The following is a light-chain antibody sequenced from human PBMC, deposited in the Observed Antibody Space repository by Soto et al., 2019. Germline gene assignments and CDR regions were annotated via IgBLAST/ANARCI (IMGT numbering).Light chain of an antibody. J-gene: IGKJ4*01. CDR2: GAS. Sequence: EIVLTQSPATPYVSPAATSTLSCIASQSVSGNLAWYPENPGQALRLLIYGASTRATGIPARFSGSGSGTEFTLTISSLQSEDSAIYYCQQYNNWPRATFGGGTKVDIK. V-gene: IGKV3-15*01. CDR3: QQYNNWPRAT. CDR1: QSVSGN.